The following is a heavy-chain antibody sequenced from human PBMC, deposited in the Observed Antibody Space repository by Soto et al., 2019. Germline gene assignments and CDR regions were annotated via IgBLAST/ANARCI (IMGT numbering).Heavy chain of an antibody. J-gene: IGHJ4*02. CDR2: ISAQNGNT. Sequence: QVHLVQSGAEVKKPGASVKVSCQGSGYAFTTYGITWVRQAPGQGLEWMGWISAQNGNTNYAQKLQGRVTVTRDTSTSTAYMALRSLRYDDTAVYYCARGRYGDYWGQGALVTVSS. CDR3: ARGRYGDY. CDR1: GYAFTTYG. D-gene: IGHD1-1*01. V-gene: IGHV1-18*01.